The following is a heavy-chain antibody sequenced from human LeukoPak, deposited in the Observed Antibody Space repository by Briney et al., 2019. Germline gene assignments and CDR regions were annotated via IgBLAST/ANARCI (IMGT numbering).Heavy chain of an antibody. CDR3: AKDRLLNCRGDCYIFDY. CDR2: IIPIFGTA. V-gene: IGHV1-69*06. D-gene: IGHD2-21*02. CDR1: GGTFSSYA. J-gene: IGHJ4*02. Sequence: SVKVSCKASGGTFSSYAISWVRQAPGQGLEWMGGIIPIFGTANYAQKFQGRVTITADKSTSTAYMELSSLRSEDTAVYYCAKDRLLNCRGDCYIFDYWGQGTVVTVSS.